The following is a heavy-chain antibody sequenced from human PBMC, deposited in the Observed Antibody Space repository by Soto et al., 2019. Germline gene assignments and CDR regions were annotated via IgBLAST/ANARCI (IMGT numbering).Heavy chain of an antibody. CDR3: ARDLLRYFVWSNSYYYYGMDV. V-gene: IGHV3-21*01. Sequence: EVQLVESGGGLVKPGGSLRLSCAASGFTFSSYSMNWVRQAPGKGLECVSSISSSSSYIYYADSVKCRFTISRDNAKNSRYLQMNSLRAEDTAVYYCARDLLRYFVWSNSYYYYGMDVWGQGTTVTVSS. CDR1: GFTFSSYS. D-gene: IGHD3-9*01. J-gene: IGHJ6*02. CDR2: ISSSSSYI.